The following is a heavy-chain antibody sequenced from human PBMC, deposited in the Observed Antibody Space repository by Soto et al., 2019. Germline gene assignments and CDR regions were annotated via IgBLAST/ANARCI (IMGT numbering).Heavy chain of an antibody. J-gene: IGHJ3*02. CDR2: IKPDGSEK. Sequence: PGGSLRLSCAVSGFTLTNYLMTWVRQAPGKGLEWVANIKPDGSEKYYVDSVKGRFTIFRDNAKNSLDLQMNSLRVEDTAVYYCVRYYGGRGSNDGFHIWGQGTMVTVSS. V-gene: IGHV3-7*01. CDR3: VRYYGGRGSNDGFHI. D-gene: IGHD3-22*01. CDR1: GFTLTNYL.